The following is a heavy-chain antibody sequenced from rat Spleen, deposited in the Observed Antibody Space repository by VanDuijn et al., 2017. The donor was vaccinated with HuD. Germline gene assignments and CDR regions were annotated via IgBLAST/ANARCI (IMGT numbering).Heavy chain of an antibody. CDR1: GFTFSNYG. CDR3: AVAGYGY. Sequence: EVQLVESGGGLVQPGRSLKLSCAVSGFTFSNYGLHWIRQAPTKSLEWVASISSSGDNTYYRDSVKGRFTISRDNAENTAYLQMNSLWSEDTATYYCAVAGYGYWGQGVMVTVSS. CDR2: ISSSGDNT. D-gene: IGHD4-3*01. J-gene: IGHJ2*01. V-gene: IGHV5S13*01.